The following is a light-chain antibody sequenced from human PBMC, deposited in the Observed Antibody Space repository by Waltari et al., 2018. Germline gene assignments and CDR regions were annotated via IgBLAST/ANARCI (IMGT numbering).Light chain of an antibody. CDR2: WAS. CDR3: QQYDASPLT. CDR1: QSVLYSANNKNY. J-gene: IGKJ4*01. V-gene: IGKV4-1*01. Sequence: DIVMTQSPDSLAVSLGERATINFKSTQSVLYSANNKNYLAWYQQKSGQPPKLLIYWASTRASGVPDRFSGSGSGTDFTLTISNLQPEDVAVYYCQQYDASPLTFGGGTKVEI.